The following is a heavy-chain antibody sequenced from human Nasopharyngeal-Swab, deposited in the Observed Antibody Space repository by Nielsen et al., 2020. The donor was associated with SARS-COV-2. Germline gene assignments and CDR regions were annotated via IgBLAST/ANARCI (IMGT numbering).Heavy chain of an antibody. J-gene: IGHJ4*02. Sequence: SETLSLTCTVSGGSISSSSYYWGWIRQPPGKGLEWIGSIYYSGSTYYNPSLKGRVTISVDTSKNQFSLKLSSVTAADTAVYYCARRVGTTVTTSYFDYWGQGTLVTVSS. CDR1: GGSISSSSYY. CDR3: ARRVGTTVTTSYFDY. CDR2: IYYSGST. V-gene: IGHV4-39*01. D-gene: IGHD4-11*01.